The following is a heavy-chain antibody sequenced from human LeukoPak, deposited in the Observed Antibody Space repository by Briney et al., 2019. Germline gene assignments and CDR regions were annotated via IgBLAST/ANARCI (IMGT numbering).Heavy chain of an antibody. D-gene: IGHD2-2*01. V-gene: IGHV4-38-2*01. Sequence: SETLSLTCAVSGYSISSGYYWGWIRQPPGKGLEWIGSIYHSGSTYYNPSLNSRVTISVDPSKNQFSLKLSSVTAADTAVYYCARHASNQYQLPVYWGQGTLVTVSS. CDR2: IYHSGST. J-gene: IGHJ4*02. CDR3: ARHASNQYQLPVY. CDR1: GYSISSGYY.